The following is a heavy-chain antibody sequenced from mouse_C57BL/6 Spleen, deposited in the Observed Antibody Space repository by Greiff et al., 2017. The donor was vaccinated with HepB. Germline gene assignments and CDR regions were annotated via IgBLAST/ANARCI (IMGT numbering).Heavy chain of an antibody. V-gene: IGHV1-42*01. CDR1: GYSFTGYY. D-gene: IGHD2-4*01. CDR3: VYDYDEGFAY. J-gene: IGHJ3*01. Sequence: EVQLQQSGPELVKPGASVKISCKASGYSFTGYYMNWVKQSPEKSLEWIGEINPSTGGTTYNQKFKAKATLTVDKSSSTAYMQLKSLTSEDSAVYYCVYDYDEGFAYWGQGTLVTVSA. CDR2: INPSTGGT.